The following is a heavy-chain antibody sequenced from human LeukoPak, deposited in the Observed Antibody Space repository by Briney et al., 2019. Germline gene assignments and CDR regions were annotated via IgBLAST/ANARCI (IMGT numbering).Heavy chain of an antibody. V-gene: IGHV3-53*01. CDR3: ARGGSSSSPFDY. J-gene: IGHJ4*02. CDR2: IYSGGNT. Sequence: GGSLRLSCAASGFTVSSNYMSWVRQAPGKRLEWVSVIYSGGNTYYADSVKGRFTISRDNSKNTLFPQMNSLRAEDTAIYYCARGGSSSSPFDYWGQGTLVTVSS. CDR1: GFTVSSNY. D-gene: IGHD6-6*01.